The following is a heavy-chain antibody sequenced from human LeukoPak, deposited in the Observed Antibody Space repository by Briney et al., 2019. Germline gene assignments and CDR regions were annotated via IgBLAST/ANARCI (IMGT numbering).Heavy chain of an antibody. D-gene: IGHD5-24*01. V-gene: IGHV3-48*01. CDR2: ISSSISTI. CDR1: GFTFSSYS. J-gene: IGHJ4*02. CDR3: AKEGRSLQTY. Sequence: GGSLRLSCAASGFTFSSYSMNWVRQAPGKGLEWISYISSSISTIYYADSVKGRFTISRDNAKNSLYLQMNSLRVEDTAVYYCAKEGRSLQTYWGQGTLVTVSS.